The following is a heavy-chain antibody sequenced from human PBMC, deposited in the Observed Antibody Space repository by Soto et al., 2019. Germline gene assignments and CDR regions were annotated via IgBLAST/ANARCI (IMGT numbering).Heavy chain of an antibody. CDR3: AKEKLPGGYCITATCHNWFDP. D-gene: IGHD2-2*01. CDR1: GFTLSNYE. V-gene: IGHV3-48*03. J-gene: IGHJ5*02. CDR2: ISSGRGTA. Sequence: EVQLVESGGGLVQPGGSLRLSCEASGFTLSNYEMNWVRQAPGKGLEWISYISSGRGTANYADSVKGRFIISRDNSKNSVYLQMNCLSAEDTAGYYCAKEKLPGGYCITATCHNWFDPWGQGTLVTVAS.